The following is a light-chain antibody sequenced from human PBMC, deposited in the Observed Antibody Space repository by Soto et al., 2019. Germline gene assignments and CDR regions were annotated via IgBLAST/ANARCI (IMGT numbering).Light chain of an antibody. Sequence: QSVLTQPPSASGSPGQSVTISCTGTSSDVGGYHYVSWYQQHPGKAPKLMIHEVTKRPSGVPDRFSGSKSGNTASLTVSGLQGEDEADYYCAAWDDSHNVLYVFGTGTKVTVL. CDR3: AAWDDSHNVLYV. CDR1: SSDVGGYHY. V-gene: IGLV2-8*01. J-gene: IGLJ1*01. CDR2: EVT.